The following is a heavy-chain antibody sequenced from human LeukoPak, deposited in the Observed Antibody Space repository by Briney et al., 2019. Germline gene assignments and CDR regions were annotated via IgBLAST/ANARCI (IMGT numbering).Heavy chain of an antibody. CDR1: GVSISSGGYY. V-gene: IGHV4-31*03. Sequence: PSQTLSLTCTVSGVSISSGGYYWSWLRQHPGKGLGWIGYIYYSGSTYYNPSLKSRVTISVDTSKNQFSLKLSSVTAADTAVYYCARREDEGGYNWGAFDIWGQGTMVTVSS. D-gene: IGHD1-1*01. CDR3: ARREDEGGYNWGAFDI. CDR2: IYYSGST. J-gene: IGHJ3*02.